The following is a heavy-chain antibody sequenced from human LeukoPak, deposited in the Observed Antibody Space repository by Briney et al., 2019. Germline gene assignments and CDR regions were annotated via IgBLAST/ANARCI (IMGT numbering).Heavy chain of an antibody. J-gene: IGHJ4*02. D-gene: IGHD1-14*01. CDR1: GYTFTSYG. Sequence: ASVKVSCKASGYTFTSYGISWVRQAPGQGLEWMGWMNPNSGNTGYVQKFQGRVTITRNTSISTAYMELSSLRSEDTAVYYCARGYPGEPQYYFDYWGQGTLVTVSS. CDR2: MNPNSGNT. CDR3: ARGYPGEPQYYFDY. V-gene: IGHV1-8*03.